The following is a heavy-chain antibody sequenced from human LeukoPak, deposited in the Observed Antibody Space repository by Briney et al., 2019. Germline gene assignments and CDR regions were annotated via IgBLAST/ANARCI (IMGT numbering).Heavy chain of an antibody. J-gene: IGHJ6*02. CDR3: ARHALPTYSSGWYFPVWGMDV. CDR2: IYYSGST. Sequence: SETLSLTCAVSGGSISSSSYSWGWIRQPPGKGLEWIGSIYYSGSTYYNPSLKSRVTISVDTSKNQFSLKLSSVTAADTAVYYCARHALPTYSSGWYFPVWGMDVWGQGTTVTVSS. D-gene: IGHD6-19*01. CDR1: GGSISSSSYS. V-gene: IGHV4-39*01.